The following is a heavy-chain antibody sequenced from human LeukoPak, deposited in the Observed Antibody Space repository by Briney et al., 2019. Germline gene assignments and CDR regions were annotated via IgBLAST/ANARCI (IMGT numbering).Heavy chain of an antibody. V-gene: IGHV3-30*18. D-gene: IGHD6-13*01. CDR1: GFTFSSYV. CDR3: AKDSPTGYSSSWYV. CDR2: ISYDENKK. J-gene: IGHJ4*02. Sequence: PGRSLRLSCVASGFTFSSYVMHWVRQAPGRGLEWVALISYDENKKYYTESVKGRFTISRDNSKRTLYLHMNSLSGEDSAVYYCAKDSPTGYSSSWYVWGQGTLVTVSS.